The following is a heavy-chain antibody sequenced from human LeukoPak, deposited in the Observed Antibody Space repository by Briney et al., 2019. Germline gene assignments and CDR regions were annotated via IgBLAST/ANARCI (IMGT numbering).Heavy chain of an antibody. J-gene: IGHJ4*02. Sequence: ASVKVSCKASGYTFTSYDINWVRQATGQGLEWMGWMNPNSDNTGYAQKFQGRVTMTRNTSISTDYMELSSLRSEDTAVYYCARCVKDSSTSCSFDYWGQGTLVTVSS. V-gene: IGHV1-8*01. CDR3: ARCVKDSSTSCSFDY. D-gene: IGHD2-2*01. CDR1: GYTFTSYD. CDR2: MNPNSDNT.